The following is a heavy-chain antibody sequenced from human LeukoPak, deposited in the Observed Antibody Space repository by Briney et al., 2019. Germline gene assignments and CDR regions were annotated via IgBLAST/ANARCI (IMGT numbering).Heavy chain of an antibody. Sequence: PGGSLRLSCAVSGFPLSDAWMNWVRQAPGKGLEWVAVIWYDGSNMFYADSVKGRFTISKDNFRNMLYLQMNSLRAEDTAIYYCARSGSYYADYWGQGTLVTVSS. D-gene: IGHD1-26*01. J-gene: IGHJ4*02. CDR1: GFPLSDAW. V-gene: IGHV3-33*08. CDR3: ARSGSYYADY. CDR2: IWYDGSNM.